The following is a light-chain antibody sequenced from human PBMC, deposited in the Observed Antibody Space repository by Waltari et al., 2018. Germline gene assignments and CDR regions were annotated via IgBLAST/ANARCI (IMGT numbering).Light chain of an antibody. V-gene: IGLV1-47*01. CDR1: SSTIDSNS. CDR3: GTWDDSLSRPV. CDR2: KNN. J-gene: IGLJ3*02. Sequence: QSVLTQPPSASGTPGQRVPLPCSGSSSTIDSNSVYLYQQYPGTAPKVLMFKNNQRPSGVSDRFSASKSGASASLAISGLRSDDEADYYCGTWDDSLSRPVFGGGTKLTVL.